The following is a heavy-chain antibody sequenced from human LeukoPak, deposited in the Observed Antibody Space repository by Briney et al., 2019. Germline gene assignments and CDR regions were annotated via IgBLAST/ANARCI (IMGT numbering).Heavy chain of an antibody. CDR1: GFTFGSYA. J-gene: IGHJ4*02. V-gene: IGHV3-23*01. CDR2: VSGSGGST. D-gene: IGHD3-22*01. Sequence: GGSLRLSCAASGFTFGSYAMSWVRQAPGKGLEWVSGVSGSGGSTYYADSVKGRFTISRDNSKNTLYLQMNSLRAEDTAVYYCAKGRTYYYDSSGYYWGQGTLVTVSS. CDR3: AKGRTYYYDSSGYY.